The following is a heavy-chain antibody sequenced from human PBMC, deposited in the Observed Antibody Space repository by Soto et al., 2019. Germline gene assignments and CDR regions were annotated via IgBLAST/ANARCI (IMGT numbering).Heavy chain of an antibody. D-gene: IGHD2-2*01. Sequence: GGSLRLSCAASGFTFSSYAMHWVRQAPDKGLEWVAVISYDGSNKYYADSVKGRFTISRDNSKNTLYLQMNSLRAEDTAVYYCARDWVVVVPAANWFDPWGQGTLVTVSS. CDR3: ARDWVVVVPAANWFDP. V-gene: IGHV3-30-3*01. CDR2: ISYDGSNK. J-gene: IGHJ5*02. CDR1: GFTFSSYA.